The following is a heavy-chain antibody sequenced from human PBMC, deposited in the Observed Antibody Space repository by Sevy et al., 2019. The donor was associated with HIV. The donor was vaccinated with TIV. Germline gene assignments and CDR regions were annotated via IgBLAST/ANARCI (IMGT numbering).Heavy chain of an antibody. CDR2: ITPFFGSA. V-gene: IGHV1-69*13. CDR1: GGTFDTYS. CDR3: ARDRDITFGGGDAFDI. Sequence: ASVKVSCKASGGTFDTYSISWVRQAPGQGPEWMGGITPFFGSANYAQKFQGRLTITADQSPSTAYLELSNLRSEDMAVYYCARDRDITFGGGDAFDIWGQGTMVTVSS. D-gene: IGHD3-16*01. J-gene: IGHJ3*02.